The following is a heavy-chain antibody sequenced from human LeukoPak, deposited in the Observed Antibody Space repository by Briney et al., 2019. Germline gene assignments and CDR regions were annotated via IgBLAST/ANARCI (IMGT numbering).Heavy chain of an antibody. Sequence: SETLSLTCTVSGGSISSYYWSWIRQPPGKGLEWIGYIYYSGSTNYNPSLKSRVTISVDTSKNQFSLKLTSVTAADTALYYCARDRISINALDMWGQGTMVTVSS. CDR2: IYYSGST. CDR1: GGSISSYY. D-gene: IGHD1-14*01. CDR3: ARDRISINALDM. V-gene: IGHV4-59*01. J-gene: IGHJ3*02.